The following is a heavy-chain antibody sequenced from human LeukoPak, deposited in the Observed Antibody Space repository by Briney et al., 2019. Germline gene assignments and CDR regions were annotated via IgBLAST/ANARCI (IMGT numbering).Heavy chain of an antibody. CDR3: ARLGPTTVTTFLDY. CDR1: GGSISSYY. D-gene: IGHD4-11*01. J-gene: IGHJ4*02. V-gene: IGHV4-59*08. CDR2: IYYSGST. Sequence: PETLSLTCSVSGGSISSYYWSWIRQPPGEGLEWIGYIYYSGSTNYNPSLKSRVTISVDTSKNQFSLKLSSVTAADTAVYYCARLGPTTVTTFLDYWGQGTLVTVSS.